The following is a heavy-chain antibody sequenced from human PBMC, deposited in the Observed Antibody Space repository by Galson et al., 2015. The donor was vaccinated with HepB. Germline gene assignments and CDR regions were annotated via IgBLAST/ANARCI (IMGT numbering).Heavy chain of an antibody. Sequence: SLRLSCAASEFTFSSYWMNWVRQAPGKGLEWVANINPDGSENYYVASLKGRFTISRDNAKNSLYLQMDSLRAEDTAVYYCARRISLVRGIITKPDYYYGMDVWGQGTTVTVAS. CDR1: EFTFSSYW. V-gene: IGHV3-7*03. J-gene: IGHJ6*02. CDR3: ARRISLVRGIITKPDYYYGMDV. D-gene: IGHD3-10*01. CDR2: INPDGSEN.